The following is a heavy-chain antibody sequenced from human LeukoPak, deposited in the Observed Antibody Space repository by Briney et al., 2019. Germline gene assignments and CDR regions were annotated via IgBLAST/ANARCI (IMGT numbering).Heavy chain of an antibody. CDR3: ARGPSGGY. D-gene: IGHD3-16*01. CDR1: GFTFNNND. CDR2: IYSGGST. Sequence: GGSLRLSCAACGFTFNNNDLSCVRQATGERLEWVSVIYSGGSTYYADSVKGRFTISRDNSKNTLYLQMNSLRAEDTAVYYCARGPSGGYWGQGTLVTVSS. V-gene: IGHV3-66*01. J-gene: IGHJ4*02.